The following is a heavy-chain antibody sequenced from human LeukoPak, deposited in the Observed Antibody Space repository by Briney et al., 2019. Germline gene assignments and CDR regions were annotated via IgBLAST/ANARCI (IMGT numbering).Heavy chain of an antibody. Sequence: PSETLSLTCGVYGGSFSAYYWTWIRQPPGKGLEWIGEINHSGSANYNPSLKSRVTISADTSKNQFSLKLTSVTAADTAVYYCARGGPRGYSGYERWFDPWCQGTLVTVSS. D-gene: IGHD5-12*01. CDR3: ARGGPRGYSGYERWFDP. V-gene: IGHV4-34*01. CDR1: GGSFSAYY. J-gene: IGHJ5*02. CDR2: INHSGSA.